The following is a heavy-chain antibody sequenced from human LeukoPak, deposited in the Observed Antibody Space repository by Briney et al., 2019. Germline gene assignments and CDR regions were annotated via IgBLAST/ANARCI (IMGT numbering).Heavy chain of an antibody. CDR3: ARSYYDILTGYNYFDY. CDR1: GFTFSSYD. V-gene: IGHV3-13*01. D-gene: IGHD3-9*01. J-gene: IGHJ4*02. Sequence: GGSLRLSCAASGFTFSSYDMHWVRQATGKGLEWVSAIGTAGDTYYPGSVKGRFTISRENAKNSLYLQMNSLRAGDTAVYYCARSYYDILTGYNYFDYWGQGTLVTVSS. CDR2: IGTAGDT.